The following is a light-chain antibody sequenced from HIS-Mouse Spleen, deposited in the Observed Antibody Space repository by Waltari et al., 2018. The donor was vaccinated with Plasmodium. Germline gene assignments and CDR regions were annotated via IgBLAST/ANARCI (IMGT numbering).Light chain of an antibody. J-gene: IGLJ3*02. CDR2: EDS. CDR1: ASPKKY. Sequence: SYELTQPPSASVSPGQTASITCPGDASPKKYAYWYQQKSGQAPVLVIYEDSKRPSGIPERFSGSSSGTMATLTISGAQVEDEADYYCYSTDSSGNHRVFGGGTKLTVL. CDR3: YSTDSSGNHRV. V-gene: IGLV3-10*01.